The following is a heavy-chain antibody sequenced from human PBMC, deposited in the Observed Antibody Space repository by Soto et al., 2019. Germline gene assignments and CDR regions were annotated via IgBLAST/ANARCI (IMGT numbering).Heavy chain of an antibody. CDR3: AKDLVTMVQGVIITPYYYYYMDV. CDR1: GFTFSSYA. Sequence: EVQLLESGGGLVQPGGSLRLSCAASGFTFSSYAMSWVRQAPGKGLEWVSAISGSGGSTYYADSVKGRFTISRDNSKSTLYLQMNSLRAEDTAVYYCAKDLVTMVQGVIITPYYYYYMDVWGKGTTVTVSS. J-gene: IGHJ6*03. V-gene: IGHV3-23*01. D-gene: IGHD3-10*01. CDR2: ISGSGGST.